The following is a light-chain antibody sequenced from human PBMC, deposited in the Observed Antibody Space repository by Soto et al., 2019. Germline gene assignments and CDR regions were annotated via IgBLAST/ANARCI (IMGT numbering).Light chain of an antibody. CDR2: AAS. V-gene: IGKV1-27*01. CDR3: QNYNSAPLT. CDR1: QGITHY. J-gene: IGKJ4*01. Sequence: DIQMTQSPSSLSASVGDRVTITCRASQGITHYLAWYQQKPGKVPKHLIYAASTLQSGVPSRFSGGGSGADFTLTISSLQPEDVATYYCQNYNSAPLTFGGGTKVEIK.